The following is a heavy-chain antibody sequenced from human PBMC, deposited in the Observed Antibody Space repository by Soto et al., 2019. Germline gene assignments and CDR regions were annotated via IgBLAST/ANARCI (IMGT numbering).Heavy chain of an antibody. Sequence: SETLSLTCTVSGGSLSSYYWSWIRQPPGKGLEYIGYIYYTGSTDYNPSLKSRVTISVDTSKNQFSLKLSSVTTADTAVYYCLTQGFGPLHGLVDVWGQGTTVTVS. CDR2: IYYTGST. CDR3: LTQGFGPLHGLVDV. J-gene: IGHJ6*02. CDR1: GGSLSSYY. V-gene: IGHV4-59*01. D-gene: IGHD3-10*01.